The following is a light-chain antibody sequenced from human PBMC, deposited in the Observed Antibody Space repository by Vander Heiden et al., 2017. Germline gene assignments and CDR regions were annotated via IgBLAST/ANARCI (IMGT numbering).Light chain of an antibody. CDR2: AAS. V-gene: IGKV1-9*01. J-gene: IGKJ5*01. CDR3: QQLNSYHIT. CDR1: QGISSY. Sequence: DIQLTQSPSFLSASVGDRVTITCRASQGISSYLAWYQQKPGKAPKLLIYAASTLQSGVPSRFSGSGSGTEFTLTISSLQPEDFATYYCQQLNSYHITCRQGIRLEIQ.